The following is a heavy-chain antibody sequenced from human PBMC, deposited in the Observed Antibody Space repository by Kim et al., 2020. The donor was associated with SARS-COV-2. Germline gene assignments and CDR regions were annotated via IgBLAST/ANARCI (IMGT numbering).Heavy chain of an antibody. CDR2: IKQDGSEK. D-gene: IGHD3-10*01. Sequence: GGSLRLSCAASGFTFSSYWMSWVRQAPGKGLEWVANIKQDGSEKYYVDSVKGRFTISRDNAKNSLYLQMNSLRAEDTAVYYCARESREYYGSGSYYGTFVGMDVWGQGTTVTVSS. CDR1: GFTFSSYW. J-gene: IGHJ6*02. V-gene: IGHV3-7*03. CDR3: ARESREYYGSGSYYGTFVGMDV.